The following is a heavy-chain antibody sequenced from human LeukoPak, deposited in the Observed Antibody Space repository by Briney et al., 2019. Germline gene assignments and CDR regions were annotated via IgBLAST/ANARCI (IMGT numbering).Heavy chain of an antibody. D-gene: IGHD1-26*01. Sequence: GESLKISCKGSGYSFTSYWIGWVRQMPGKGLEWMGIIYPGDSDTRYSPSFQGQVTISADKSISTAYLQWSSLKASDTAMYYCARPPSAEVSGSYGGDFDYWGQGTLVTVSS. V-gene: IGHV5-51*01. CDR3: ARPPSAEVSGSYGGDFDY. CDR2: IYPGDSDT. CDR1: GYSFTSYW. J-gene: IGHJ4*02.